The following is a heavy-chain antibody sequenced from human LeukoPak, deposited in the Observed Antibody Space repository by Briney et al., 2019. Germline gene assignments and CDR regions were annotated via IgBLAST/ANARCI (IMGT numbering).Heavy chain of an antibody. J-gene: IGHJ4*02. CDR1: GFTFSSYE. V-gene: IGHV3-48*03. CDR3: ASGYEYCSSTSCSGGFDY. D-gene: IGHD2-2*01. Sequence: GGSLRLSCAASGFTFSSYEMNWVRQAPGKGLEWVSYISSSGSTIYYADSVKGRFTIPRDNAKNSLYLQMNSLRAEDTAVYYCASGYEYCSSTSCSGGFDYWGQGTLVTVSS. CDR2: ISSSGSTI.